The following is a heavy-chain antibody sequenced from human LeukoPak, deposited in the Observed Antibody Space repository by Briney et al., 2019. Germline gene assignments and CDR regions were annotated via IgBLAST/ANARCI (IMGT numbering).Heavy chain of an antibody. CDR1: GGSISSSDDY. Sequence: SETLSLTCSVSGGSISSSDDYWGLVRQTPGKGLEWVGSIYYTGSSHYNPSLKSRATISVDTSKNQFSLKLSSVTAADTAVYYCTRAASSGPLFTYHMDVWGKGTTVTVSS. D-gene: IGHD3-22*01. J-gene: IGHJ6*03. CDR2: IYYTGSS. V-gene: IGHV4-39*07. CDR3: TRAASSGPLFTYHMDV.